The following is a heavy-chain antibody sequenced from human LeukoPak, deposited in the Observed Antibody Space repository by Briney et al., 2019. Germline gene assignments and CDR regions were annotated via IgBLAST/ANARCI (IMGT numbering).Heavy chain of an antibody. CDR2: IYSGGST. J-gene: IGHJ6*02. D-gene: IGHD1-26*01. V-gene: IGHV3-53*01. CDR1: GFTVSSNY. CDR3: ARGNIVGATTAYYYYGMDV. Sequence: GGSLRLSCAASGFTVSSNYMSWVRQAPGKGLEWVSVIYSGGSTYYADSVKGRFTISRDNSKNTLYLQMNSLRAEDTAVYYCARGNIVGATTAYYYYGMDVWGQGTTVTVSS.